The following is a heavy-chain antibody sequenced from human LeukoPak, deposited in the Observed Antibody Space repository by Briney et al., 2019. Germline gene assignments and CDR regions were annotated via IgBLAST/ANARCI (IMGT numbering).Heavy chain of an antibody. J-gene: IGHJ4*02. D-gene: IGHD1-26*01. Sequence: SETLSLTCTVSGGSISSGSYSWGWIRQPPGKGLEWIGSIYYSGSTYYNPSLKSRVTISVDTSKNQFSLKLTSVTAADTAVYYCARVGATSSFDYWGQGTLVTVSS. V-gene: IGHV4-39*01. CDR1: GGSISSGSYS. CDR3: ARVGATSSFDY. CDR2: IYYSGST.